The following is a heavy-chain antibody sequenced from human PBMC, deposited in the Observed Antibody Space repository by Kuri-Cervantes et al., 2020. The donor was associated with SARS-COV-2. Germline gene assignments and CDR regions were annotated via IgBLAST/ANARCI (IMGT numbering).Heavy chain of an antibody. CDR1: GGSISSSSYY. J-gene: IGHJ3*02. CDR3: ARALGRSSSGPRYGAFDI. V-gene: IGHV4-39*07. Sequence: SETLSLTCTVSGGSISSSSYYWGWIRQPPGKGLEWIGSIYYSGSTNYKPSLKSRVTISVDTSKNQFSLKLSSVTAADTAVYYCARALGRSSSGPRYGAFDIWGQGTMVTVSS. CDR2: IYYSGST. D-gene: IGHD6-6*01.